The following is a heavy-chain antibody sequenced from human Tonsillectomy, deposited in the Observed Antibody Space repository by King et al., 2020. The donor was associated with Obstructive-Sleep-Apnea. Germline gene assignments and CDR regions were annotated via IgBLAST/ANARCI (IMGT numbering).Heavy chain of an antibody. V-gene: IGHV4-34*01. D-gene: IGHD3-10*01. Sequence: QLQQWGAGLLKPSETLSLTCAVYGGSFSGYYWSWIRQPPGKGRDWSGEINPSGSTNNNPSLKRGVTISVDTSKNQFSLKLGAVTAADTAVYYCARDSIMVRGVISYYYYYGMDIWGQGTTVTVSS. CDR1: GGSFSGYY. J-gene: IGHJ6*02. CDR3: ARDSIMVRGVISYYYYYGMDI. CDR2: INPSGST.